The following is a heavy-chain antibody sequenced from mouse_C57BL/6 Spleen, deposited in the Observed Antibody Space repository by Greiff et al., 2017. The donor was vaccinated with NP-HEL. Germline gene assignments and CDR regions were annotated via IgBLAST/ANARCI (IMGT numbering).Heavy chain of an antibody. CDR1: GYTFTSYW. V-gene: IGHV1-61*01. CDR3: AREGYYYGPFAD. J-gene: IGHJ3*01. CDR2: IYPSDSET. Sequence: QVQLQQPGAELVRPGSSVKLSCKASGYTFTSYWMDWVKQRPGQGLEWIGNIYPSDSETHYNQKFKDKATLTVDKSSSTAYMQLSSLTSEDSAVYYCAREGYYYGPFADWGQGTLVTVSA. D-gene: IGHD1-1*01.